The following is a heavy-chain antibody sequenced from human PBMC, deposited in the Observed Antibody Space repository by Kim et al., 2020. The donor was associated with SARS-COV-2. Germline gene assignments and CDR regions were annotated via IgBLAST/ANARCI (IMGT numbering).Heavy chain of an antibody. CDR2: I. CDR3: ASPSADMLGF. Sequence: INYGASVKGPFAISRDNTRESLFLQMNSLGVEDTAVYYCASPSADMLGFWGQGTLVTVSS. V-gene: IGHV3-48*03. D-gene: IGHD3-16*01. J-gene: IGHJ4*02.